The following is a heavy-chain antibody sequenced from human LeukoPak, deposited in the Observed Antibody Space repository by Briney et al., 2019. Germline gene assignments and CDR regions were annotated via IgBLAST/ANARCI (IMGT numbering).Heavy chain of an antibody. CDR1: GFTFSDYY. V-gene: IGHV3-11*01. J-gene: IGHJ6*02. D-gene: IGHD5-18*01. Sequence: PGGSLRLSCAASGFTFSDYYMSWIRQAPGKGLEWVSYISSSGSTIYYADSVKGRFTISRDNAKNSLYLQMNSLRAEDTAVYYCARAGYSYGYLDYFYYYGMDVWGQGTTVTVSS. CDR2: ISSSGSTI. CDR3: ARAGYSYGYLDYFYYYGMDV.